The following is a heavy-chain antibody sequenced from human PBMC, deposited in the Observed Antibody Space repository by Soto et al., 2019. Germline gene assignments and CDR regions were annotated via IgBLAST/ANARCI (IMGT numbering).Heavy chain of an antibody. CDR2: INCGGGRT. CDR1: GYTFTSYF. J-gene: IGHJ1*01. CDR3: ASDGAAGDWYFQH. D-gene: IGHD2-21*02. V-gene: IGHV1-46*01. Sequence: QVQLVQSGAEVKKPGASVKVSCKASGYTFTSYFMHWVRQAPGQGLEWMGMINCGGGRTTYAQKFQGRVTMTRDTSTTTVYMELSSLRSEDTAVYYCASDGAAGDWYFQHWGQGTLTTVSS.